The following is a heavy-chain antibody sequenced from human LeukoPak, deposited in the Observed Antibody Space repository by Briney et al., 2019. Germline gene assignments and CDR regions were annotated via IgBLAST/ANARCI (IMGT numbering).Heavy chain of an antibody. Sequence: GGSLRLSCAASGFTFSDYYMSWIRQAPGKGLEWLSYINIGGTNTHYADSVKGRFTISRDNAKKSLYLQMNNPRAEDTVVYYCATDGAGFDTWGQGVLVTVSS. CDR3: ATDGAGFDT. CDR1: GFTFSDYY. V-gene: IGHV3-11*01. J-gene: IGHJ5*02. CDR2: INIGGTNT.